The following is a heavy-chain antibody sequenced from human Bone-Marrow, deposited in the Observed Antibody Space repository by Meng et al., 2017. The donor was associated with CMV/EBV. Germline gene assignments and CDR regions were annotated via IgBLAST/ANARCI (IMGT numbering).Heavy chain of an antibody. D-gene: IGHD1-20*01. CDR3: ARNSLTAGYYGMDV. V-gene: IGHV3-74*01. J-gene: IGHJ6*02. CDR2: ISTDGINT. Sequence: GGSLRLSCAASGFTFSRYWMHWVRQAPGKGLVWVSRISTDGINTGYADSVKGRFTIARDNAKSTLHLQRDNLRAEDTAVYYCARNSLTAGYYGMDVWGQGATVTVSS. CDR1: GFTFSRYW.